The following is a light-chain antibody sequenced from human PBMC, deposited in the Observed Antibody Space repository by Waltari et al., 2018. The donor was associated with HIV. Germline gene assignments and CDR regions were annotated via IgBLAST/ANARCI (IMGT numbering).Light chain of an antibody. J-gene: IGLJ2*01. Sequence: SSELTQDPAVSVALGQTVRITCQGDSLRTSYASWFQQRPGQAPTLVIYAKDKRPSGIPDRFSGSSSGNTASLTITGAQAEDEADYYCNSRDSSGNHVVFGGGTKLTVL. CDR3: NSRDSSGNHVV. V-gene: IGLV3-19*01. CDR2: AKD. CDR1: SLRTSY.